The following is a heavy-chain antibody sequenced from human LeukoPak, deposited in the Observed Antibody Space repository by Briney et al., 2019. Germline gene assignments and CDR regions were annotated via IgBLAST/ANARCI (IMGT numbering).Heavy chain of an antibody. J-gene: IGHJ3*02. Sequence: GESLKISCKGSGYSFTSYWISWVRQMPGKGLEWMGIIYPGDSDTRYSPSFQGQVTISADKSISTAYLQWSSLKASDTAMYYCARRALWELSPTYAFDIWGQGTMVTVSS. CDR3: ARRALWELSPTYAFDI. V-gene: IGHV5-51*01. D-gene: IGHD1-26*01. CDR2: IYPGDSDT. CDR1: GYSFTSYW.